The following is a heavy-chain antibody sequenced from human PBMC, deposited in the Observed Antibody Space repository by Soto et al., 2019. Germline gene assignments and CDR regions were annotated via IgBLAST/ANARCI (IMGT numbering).Heavy chain of an antibody. Sequence: GASVKVSCKASGGTFSSYAISWVRQAPGQGLEWMGGIIPIFGTANYAQKFQGRVTITADESTSTAYMELSSLRSEDTAVYYCARDIGRSIFWPYWGQGTLVTVSS. CDR1: GGTFSSYA. D-gene: IGHD3-9*01. V-gene: IGHV1-69*13. CDR3: ARDIGRSIFWPY. CDR2: IIPIFGTA. J-gene: IGHJ4*02.